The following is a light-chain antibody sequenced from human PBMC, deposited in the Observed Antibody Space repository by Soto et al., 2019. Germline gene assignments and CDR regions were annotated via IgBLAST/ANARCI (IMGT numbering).Light chain of an antibody. CDR1: QSVLYTSNNNNY. V-gene: IGKV4-1*01. Sequence: DIVMTQSPDSLTVSLGERATINCKSSQSVLYTSNNNNYLAWYQQKPGQPPKLLIYWASTRESGVPDRFSGSGSGTDFTLTISSLQAEDVAIYYCQQYYITPLTFGGGTKVEI. J-gene: IGKJ4*01. CDR2: WAS. CDR3: QQYYITPLT.